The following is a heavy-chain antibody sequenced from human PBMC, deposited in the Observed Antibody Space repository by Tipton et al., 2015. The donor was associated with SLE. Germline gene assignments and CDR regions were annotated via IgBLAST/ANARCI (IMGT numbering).Heavy chain of an antibody. V-gene: IGHV4-39*07. CDR2: IYYSGST. CDR3: AKSEWRPSRWFDP. D-gene: IGHD2-8*01. Sequence: TLSLTCTVSGGSISSSSFYWDWIRQPPGKGLEWIGSIYYSGSTHYNPSLKSRVTISVDTSKNQFSLKVTSVTAADAAVYYCAKSEWRPSRWFDPWGQGTLVTVSS. CDR1: GGSISSSSFY. J-gene: IGHJ5*02.